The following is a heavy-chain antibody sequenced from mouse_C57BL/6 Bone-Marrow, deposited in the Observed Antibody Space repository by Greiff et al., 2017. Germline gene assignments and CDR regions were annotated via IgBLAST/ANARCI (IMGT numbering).Heavy chain of an antibody. V-gene: IGHV3-6*01. CDR2: ISYDGSN. J-gene: IGHJ3*01. Sequence: EVKVEESGPGLVKPSQSLSLTCSVTGYSITSGYYWNWIRQFPGNKLEWMGYISYDGSNNYNPSLKNRISITRDTSKNQFFLKLNSVTTEDTATYYCAELGLWAYWGQATLVTVSA. CDR3: AELGLWAY. CDR1: GYSITSGYY. D-gene: IGHD4-1*01.